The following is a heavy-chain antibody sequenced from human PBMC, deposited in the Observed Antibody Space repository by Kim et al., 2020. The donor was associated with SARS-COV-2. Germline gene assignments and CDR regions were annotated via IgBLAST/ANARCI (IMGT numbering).Heavy chain of an antibody. J-gene: IGHJ4*02. CDR3: ARHVPRDANDY. Sequence: SETLSLTCTVSGGPVRSSSYYWGWIRQPPGKGLEWIGSIYFSGSTYYTPALKSRVTISADTSKNQLSLKLSSVTAADTAVYYCARHVPRDANDYWGQGTLVTVSS. CDR1: GGPVRSSSYY. V-gene: IGHV4-39*01. CDR2: IYFSGST.